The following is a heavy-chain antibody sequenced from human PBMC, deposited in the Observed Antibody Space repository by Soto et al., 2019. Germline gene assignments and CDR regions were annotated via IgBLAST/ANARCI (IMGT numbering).Heavy chain of an antibody. CDR2: IDPSDSYT. Sequence: GESLNISCNGSGYSFGLYCIAWVRQLPGKGLEWMGRIDPSDSYTNYSPSFQGHVTISADKSISTAYLQWSSLKASDTAMYYCAKERFVVVVAATRAWFDPWGQGTLVTVSS. V-gene: IGHV5-10-1*01. D-gene: IGHD2-15*01. CDR3: AKERFVVVVAATRAWFDP. CDR1: GYSFGLYC. J-gene: IGHJ5*02.